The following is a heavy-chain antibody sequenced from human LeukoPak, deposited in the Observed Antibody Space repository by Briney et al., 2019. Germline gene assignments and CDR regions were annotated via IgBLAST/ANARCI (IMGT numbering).Heavy chain of an antibody. CDR2: LYSGGMT. V-gene: IGHV3-53*01. Sequence: GSLRLSCAASGFTVNNYYMTWVRQAPGKGLECVSILYSGGMTYYADSVKGRFTISTDTSKNTVNLQMNSLRAEDTAIYYCARMFGGNYYGYYFDYWGQGSMLTVSS. CDR1: GFTVNNYY. J-gene: IGHJ4*02. CDR3: ARMFGGNYYGYYFDY. D-gene: IGHD1-26*01.